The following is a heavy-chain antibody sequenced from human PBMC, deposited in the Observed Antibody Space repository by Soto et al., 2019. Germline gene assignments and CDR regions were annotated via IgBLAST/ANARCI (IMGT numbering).Heavy chain of an antibody. J-gene: IGHJ6*02. V-gene: IGHV4-34*09. CDR1: GGSFSGYY. D-gene: IGHD5-12*01. Sequence: TXXLTCAVYGGSFSGYYWSWIRQPPGKGLEWIGEINHSGSTNYNPSLKSRVTISVDTSKNQFSLKLSSVTAADTAVYYCARVRRNSGYVIYGMDVWGQGTTVTVSS. CDR3: ARVRRNSGYVIYGMDV. CDR2: INHSGST.